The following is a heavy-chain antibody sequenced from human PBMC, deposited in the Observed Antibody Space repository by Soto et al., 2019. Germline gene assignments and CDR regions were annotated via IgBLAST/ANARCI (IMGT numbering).Heavy chain of an antibody. Sequence: GGSLRLSCAASGFTFSSYGMHWVRQAPGKGLEWVAVIWYDGSNKYYADSVKGRFTISRDNSKNTLYLQMNSLRAGDTAVYYCARGGPHQLIYYYYGMDVWGQGTTVTVSS. V-gene: IGHV3-33*01. D-gene: IGHD2-8*01. CDR2: IWYDGSNK. CDR1: GFTFSSYG. J-gene: IGHJ6*02. CDR3: ARGGPHQLIYYYYGMDV.